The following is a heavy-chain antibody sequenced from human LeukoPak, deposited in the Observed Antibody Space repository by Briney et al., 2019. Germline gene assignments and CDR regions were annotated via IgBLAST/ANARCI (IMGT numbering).Heavy chain of an antibody. V-gene: IGHV3-53*01. Sequence: PGGSLRLSCAASGFTVSNKYMTWVRQAPGKGLEWVSLIYSDGRTYYADSVKGRCTISRDNAKNSLYLQMNSLRVEDTAVYYCARGLVATRRGYQYYMDVWGKGTTVTVSS. CDR3: ARGLVATRRGYQYYMDV. D-gene: IGHD5-12*01. J-gene: IGHJ6*03. CDR2: IYSDGRT. CDR1: GFTVSNKY.